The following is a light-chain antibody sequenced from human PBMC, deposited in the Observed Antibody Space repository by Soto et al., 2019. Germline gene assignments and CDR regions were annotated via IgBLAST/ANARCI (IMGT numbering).Light chain of an antibody. Sequence: EIVMTQSPATLSVSPGERATLSCRASQSVSSNLAWYQQKPGQAPRLLIYGASTRATGIPARFSGSGCGTEITLSISSRQSEDFAVYYCQQYNNWHPWTFGQGTKVEIK. V-gene: IGKV3-15*01. CDR1: QSVSSN. CDR2: GAS. CDR3: QQYNNWHPWT. J-gene: IGKJ1*01.